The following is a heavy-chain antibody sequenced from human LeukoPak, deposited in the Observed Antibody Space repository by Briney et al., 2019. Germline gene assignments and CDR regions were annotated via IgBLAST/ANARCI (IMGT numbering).Heavy chain of an antibody. Sequence: PSQTLSLSCSVSGASITSGKSYWSWIRQPAGKRPEFVGRMYSSGTTNYNPSVRSRVTISVDTSKNLFTLNLASVTAADTAVYYCARDEGRHGFDDWGPGTLVTVSS. J-gene: IGHJ4*02. CDR2: MYSSGTT. CDR1: GASITSGKSY. CDR3: ARDEGRHGFDD. V-gene: IGHV4-61*02. D-gene: IGHD3-10*01.